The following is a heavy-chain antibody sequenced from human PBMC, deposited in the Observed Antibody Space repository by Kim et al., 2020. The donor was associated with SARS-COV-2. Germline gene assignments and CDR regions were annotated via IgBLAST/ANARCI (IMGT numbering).Heavy chain of an antibody. Sequence: ASVKVSCKASGYTLTTYAMHWVRQAPGQRLEWMGWINAGNGNTKYSQKFQGRVTITRDTSASTAYMELSSLRSEDTAVYYCARAGWGYYDSSGYWNDAFDIWRRGTMVTLST. CDR3: ARAGWGYYDSSGYWNDAFDI. J-gene: IGHJ3*02. V-gene: IGHV1-3*01. CDR1: GYTLTTYA. CDR2: INAGNGNT. D-gene: IGHD3-22*01.